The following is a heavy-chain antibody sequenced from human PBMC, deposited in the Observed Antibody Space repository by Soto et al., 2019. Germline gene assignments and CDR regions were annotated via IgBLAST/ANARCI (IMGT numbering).Heavy chain of an antibody. CDR1: GYTFTNYG. Sequence: QVHLVQSGPEVKKPGASVKVSCKASGYTFTNYGISWVRQAPGQGLEWMGGISAYNGNTNFAQNLQGRVTMTTDTSTSTASMELRSLSFDDTAVYYCARAGFCSGGSCPPELNWFDPWGQGTLVTVSS. CDR2: ISAYNGNT. CDR3: ARAGFCSGGSCPPELNWFDP. J-gene: IGHJ5*02. V-gene: IGHV1-18*01. D-gene: IGHD2-15*01.